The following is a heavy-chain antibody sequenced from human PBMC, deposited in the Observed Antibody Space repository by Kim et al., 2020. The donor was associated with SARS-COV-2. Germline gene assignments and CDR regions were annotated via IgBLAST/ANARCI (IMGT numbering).Heavy chain of an antibody. CDR2: ISYDGSNK. CDR1: GFTFSSYA. Sequence: GGSLRLSCAASGFTFSSYAMHWVRQAPGKGLEWVAVISYDGSNKYYADSVKGRFTISRDNSKNTLYLQMNSLRAEDTAVYYCARDRGSFYQTHAYYYYGMDAWGQGTTVTVSS. J-gene: IGHJ6*02. V-gene: IGHV3-30-3*01. D-gene: IGHD2-2*01. CDR3: ARDRGSFYQTHAYYYYGMDA.